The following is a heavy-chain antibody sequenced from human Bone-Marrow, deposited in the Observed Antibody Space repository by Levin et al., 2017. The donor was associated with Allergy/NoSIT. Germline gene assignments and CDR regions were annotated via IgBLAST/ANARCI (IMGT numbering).Heavy chain of an antibody. CDR3: ARNFDFWNGFYTGYETGGLDV. CDR2: IWFDGSSE. Sequence: GESLKISCVASGFSFSSYAMYWVRQAPGKGLEWVAVIWFDGSSEYYADSVKGRFTISRDNSKNTLYLQMNSLRAEDTAVYFCARNFDFWNGFYTGYETGGLDVWGQGTTVTVSS. CDR1: GFSFSSYA. D-gene: IGHD3-3*01. J-gene: IGHJ6*02. V-gene: IGHV3-33*07.